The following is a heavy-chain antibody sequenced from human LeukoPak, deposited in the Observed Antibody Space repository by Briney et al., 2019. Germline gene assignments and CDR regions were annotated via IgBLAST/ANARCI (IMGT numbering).Heavy chain of an antibody. V-gene: IGHV4-59*01. CDR2: IYYSGST. J-gene: IGHJ6*02. CDR1: GGSIRSYY. D-gene: IGHD1-14*01. CDR3: ARDRYSMDV. Sequence: SETLSLTCTVSGGSIRSYYWGWIRQPPGKGLEWIGYIYYSGSTNYNPSLKSRVTISVDTSKNQFSLKLSSVTAADTAVYYCARDRYSMDVWGQGTTVTVSS.